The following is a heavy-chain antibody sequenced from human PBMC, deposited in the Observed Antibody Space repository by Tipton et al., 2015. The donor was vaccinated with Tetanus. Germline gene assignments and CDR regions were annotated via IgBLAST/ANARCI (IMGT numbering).Heavy chain of an antibody. D-gene: IGHD3-9*01. CDR2: IYYSGST. Sequence: TLSLTCSVSDGSISRGDYYWSWIRQPPGKGLEWIGRIYYSGSTSYNPSLKSRVTISVDTSKNQFSLELNSVTAADTAVYYCARRGGDFLTGYYDSWGQGTLVTVSS. J-gene: IGHJ4*02. CDR1: DGSISRGDYY. CDR3: ARRGGDFLTGYYDS. V-gene: IGHV4-39*01.